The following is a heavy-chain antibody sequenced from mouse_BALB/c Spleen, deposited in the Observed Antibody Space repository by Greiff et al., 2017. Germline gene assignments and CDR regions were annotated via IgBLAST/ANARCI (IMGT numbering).Heavy chain of an antibody. J-gene: IGHJ4*01. CDR2: IYPGDGDT. V-gene: IGHV1-87*01. CDR3: ARQERGSSSYYYAMDY. Sequence: QVHVKQSGAELARPGASVKLSCKASGYTFTSYWMQWVKQRPGQGLEWIGAIYPGDGDTRYTQKFKGKATLTADKSSSTAYMQLSSLASEDSAVYYCARQERGSSSYYYAMDYWGQGTSVTVSS. D-gene: IGHD1-1*01. CDR1: GYTFTSYW.